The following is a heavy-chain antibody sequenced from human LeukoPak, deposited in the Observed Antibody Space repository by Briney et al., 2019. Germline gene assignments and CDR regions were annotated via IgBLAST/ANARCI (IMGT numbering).Heavy chain of an antibody. CDR1: GGSLSGYY. Sequence: SETLSLTCAVYGGSLSGYYWSWIRQPPGKGLEWIGEINHSGSTNYNPSLKSRVTISADTSKNQFSLKLSSVTAADTAVYYCARGASTVTTDYFDYWGQGTLVTVSS. D-gene: IGHD4-11*01. J-gene: IGHJ4*02. V-gene: IGHV4-34*01. CDR3: ARGASTVTTDYFDY. CDR2: INHSGST.